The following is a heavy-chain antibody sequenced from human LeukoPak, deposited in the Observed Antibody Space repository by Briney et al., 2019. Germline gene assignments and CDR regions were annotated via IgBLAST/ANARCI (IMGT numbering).Heavy chain of an antibody. CDR1: GFTFSSYA. D-gene: IGHD3-10*01. Sequence: GGSLRLSCAAAGFTFSSYAMSWVRRAPGKGLEWVSCISASGGSTYYVDSVKGRFTISRDNSKNTLDLQMNSLRAEDTAVYYCAKDRWSYGSGSYCDYWGQGTPVTVSS. V-gene: IGHV3-23*01. CDR2: ISASGGST. CDR3: AKDRWSYGSGSYCDY. J-gene: IGHJ4*02.